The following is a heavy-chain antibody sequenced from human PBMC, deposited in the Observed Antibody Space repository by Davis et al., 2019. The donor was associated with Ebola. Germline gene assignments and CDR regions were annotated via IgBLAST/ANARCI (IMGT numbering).Heavy chain of an antibody. Sequence: GESLKISCAASGFTVSSNYMSWVRQAPGKGLEWVSVTYSGGSTYYADSVKGRFTISRDNSKNTVYLQMNSLRADDTAVYYCARGAGTGGDYWGQGTLVTVSS. CDR3: ARGAGTGGDY. V-gene: IGHV3-53*01. CDR1: GFTVSSNY. D-gene: IGHD6-13*01. J-gene: IGHJ4*02. CDR2: TYSGGST.